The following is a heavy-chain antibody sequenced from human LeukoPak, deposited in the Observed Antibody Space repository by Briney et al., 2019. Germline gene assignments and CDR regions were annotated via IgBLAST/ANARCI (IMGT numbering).Heavy chain of an antibody. CDR3: ARGRKEVVAATPPRINWFDP. J-gene: IGHJ5*02. CDR1: GGSFSGYY. V-gene: IGHV4-34*01. D-gene: IGHD2-15*01. Sequence: PSETLSLTCAVYGGSFSGYYWSWIRQPPGKGLEWLGEINNSGSTNYNPSLKSRVTISVDTSKNQFSLKLSSATAADTAVYYCARGRKEVVAATPPRINWFDPWGQGTLVTVSS. CDR2: INNSGST.